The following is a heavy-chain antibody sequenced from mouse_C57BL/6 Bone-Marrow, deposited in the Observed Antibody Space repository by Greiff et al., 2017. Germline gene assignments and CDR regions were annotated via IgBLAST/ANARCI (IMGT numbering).Heavy chain of an antibody. CDR3: TTSRQLRLLYAMDY. Sequence: EVQLQQSGPVLARPGASVKMSCKTSGYTFTSYWMHWVKQRPEQGLEWIGWIDPENGDTEYASKFQGKATITADTSSNTAYLQLSSLTSEDTAVYYCTTSRQLRLLYAMDYWGQGTSVTVSS. V-gene: IGHV14-4*01. D-gene: IGHD3-2*02. CDR2: IDPENGDT. CDR1: GYTFTSYW. J-gene: IGHJ4*01.